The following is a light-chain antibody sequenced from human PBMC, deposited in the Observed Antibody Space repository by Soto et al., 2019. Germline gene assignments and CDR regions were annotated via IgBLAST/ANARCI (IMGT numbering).Light chain of an antibody. Sequence: EIVLTQSPGTLSLSPGERATLSCRASQSVSSSYLAWYQQKPGQAPRLLIYRASSSATGIPDTFSGSGSGTDFTLTISRLEPDAFAVYYCQPYGSSPPYTFGQGTKLEIK. CDR1: QSVSSSY. CDR3: QPYGSSPPYT. CDR2: RAS. V-gene: IGKV3-20*01. J-gene: IGKJ2*01.